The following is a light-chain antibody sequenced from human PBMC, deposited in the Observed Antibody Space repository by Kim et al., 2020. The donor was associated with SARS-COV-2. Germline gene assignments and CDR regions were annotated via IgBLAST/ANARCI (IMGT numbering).Light chain of an antibody. Sequence: SLSPGERAPLSCGAGQSVSTSFALYQQKPGQSPRLLIYGAFNRAPGIPDRFSGSESGTDFTLTISGLEPEDFAVYYCQQYHTSPYNFGQGTKLEI. CDR1: QSVSTS. V-gene: IGKV3-20*01. CDR2: GAF. CDR3: QQYHTSPYN. J-gene: IGKJ2*01.